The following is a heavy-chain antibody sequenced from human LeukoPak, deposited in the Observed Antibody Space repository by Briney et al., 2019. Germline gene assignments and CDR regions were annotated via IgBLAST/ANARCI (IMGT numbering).Heavy chain of an antibody. J-gene: IGHJ3*02. V-gene: IGHV3-30-3*01. CDR2: ISYDGSNK. CDR3: ARDEPYDSSGYRQDAFDI. CDR1: GFTFSSYA. D-gene: IGHD3-22*01. Sequence: GRSLRLSCAASGFTFSSYAMHWVRQAPGEGLEWVAVISYDGSNKYYADSVKGRFTISRDNSKNTLYLQMNSLRAEDTAVYYCARDEPYDSSGYRQDAFDIWGQGTMVTVSS.